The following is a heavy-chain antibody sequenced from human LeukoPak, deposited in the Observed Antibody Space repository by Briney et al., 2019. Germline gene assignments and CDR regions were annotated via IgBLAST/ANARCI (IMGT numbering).Heavy chain of an antibody. D-gene: IGHD4-17*01. CDR3: ARDGDYGDYYFDY. Sequence: SVKVSCKASGGTFSSYAISWVRQAPGQGLEWMGGIIPIFGTANYAQKFQGRVTITADESTSTAYMELSSLRSEDTAVYYCARDGDYGDYYFDYWGQGTLVTVSS. J-gene: IGHJ4*02. CDR2: IIPIFGTA. V-gene: IGHV1-69*13. CDR1: GGTFSSYA.